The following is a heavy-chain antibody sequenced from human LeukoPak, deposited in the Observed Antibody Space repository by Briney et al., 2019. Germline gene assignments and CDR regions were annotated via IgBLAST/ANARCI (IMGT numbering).Heavy chain of an antibody. V-gene: IGHV3-43*02. J-gene: IGHJ5*02. CDR1: GFTFDDYT. CDR3: AKELSFPGYSGSSYNWFDP. Sequence: GGSLRLSCAASGFTFDDYTMHWVRQAPGKGLEWVSLISGDGGSTYYADSVKGRFTISRDNSKNSLYLQMNSLRTEDTALYYCAKELSFPGYSGSSYNWFDPWGQGTLVTVSS. D-gene: IGHD6-13*01. CDR2: ISGDGGST.